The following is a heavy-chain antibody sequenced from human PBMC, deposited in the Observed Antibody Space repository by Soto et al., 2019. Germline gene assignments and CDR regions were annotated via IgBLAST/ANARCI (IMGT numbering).Heavy chain of an antibody. CDR3: ARHYRVAGMGATTFGWFDP. Sequence: QLQLQESGPGLVKPSETLSLTCTVSGGSISSSSYYWGWIRQPPGKGLEWIGSIYYSGSTYYNPSLKSRVTISVDTSKNQFSLKLSSVTAADTAVYYCARHYRVAGMGATTFGWFDPWGQGTLVTVSS. V-gene: IGHV4-39*01. D-gene: IGHD1-26*01. CDR2: IYYSGST. CDR1: GGSISSSSYY. J-gene: IGHJ5*02.